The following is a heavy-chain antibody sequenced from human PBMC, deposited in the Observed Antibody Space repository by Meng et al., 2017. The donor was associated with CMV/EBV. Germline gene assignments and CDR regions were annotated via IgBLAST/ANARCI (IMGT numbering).Heavy chain of an antibody. V-gene: IGHV1-2*02. CDR3: AREVPDDKITILTRGSFDY. D-gene: IGHD3-9*01. Sequence: ASVKVSCKASGYTFTGYYVHWVRQAPGQGLEWLGWINPNSGGTNYAQKFQGRVTMTRDTSISTAYMELSRLRSDDTAVYYCAREVPDDKITILTRGSFDYWGQGTLVTVSS. CDR1: GYTFTGYY. CDR2: INPNSGGT. J-gene: IGHJ4*02.